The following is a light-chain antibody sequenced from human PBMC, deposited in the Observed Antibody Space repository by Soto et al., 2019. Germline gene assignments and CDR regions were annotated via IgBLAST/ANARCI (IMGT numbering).Light chain of an antibody. CDR1: SSDVGDFNY. Sequence: QSALTQPPSASGSPGQSVTISCNGTSSDVGDFNYVSWYQQHPGKAPKLMIYEVSNRPSGVSNRFSGSKSGNTASLTISGLQAEDEADYYCSSYTSSSTPVVFGGGTKLTVL. V-gene: IGLV2-14*01. CDR2: EVS. CDR3: SSYTSSSTPVV. J-gene: IGLJ2*01.